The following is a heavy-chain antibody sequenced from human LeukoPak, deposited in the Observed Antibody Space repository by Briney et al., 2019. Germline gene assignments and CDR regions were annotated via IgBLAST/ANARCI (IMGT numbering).Heavy chain of an antibody. V-gene: IGHV3-21*01. CDR2: ISSSSSYI. CDR1: GFTFSSYS. J-gene: IGHJ4*02. D-gene: IGHD2-15*01. CDR3: ARIVGVGYFDY. Sequence: GGSLRLSCAASGFTFSSYSMNWVRQAPGKGLEWVSYISSSSSYIYYADSVKGRFTISRDNAKNSLYLQMNSLRAEDTAVYYCARIVGVGYFDYWGQGTLVTASS.